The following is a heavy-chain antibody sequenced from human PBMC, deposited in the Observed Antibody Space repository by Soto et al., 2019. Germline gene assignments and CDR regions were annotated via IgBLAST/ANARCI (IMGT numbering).Heavy chain of an antibody. D-gene: IGHD2-2*01. V-gene: IGHV4-34*01. CDR3: ARDRVVPAAMLYYYYYGMDV. CDR2: INHSGST. Sequence: SETLSLTCAVYGGSFSGYYWSWIRQPPGKGLEWIGEINHSGSTNYNPSLKSRVTISVDTSKNQFSLKLSSVTAADTAVYYCARDRVVPAAMLYYYYYGMDVWGQGTTVTVSS. CDR1: GGSFSGYY. J-gene: IGHJ6*02.